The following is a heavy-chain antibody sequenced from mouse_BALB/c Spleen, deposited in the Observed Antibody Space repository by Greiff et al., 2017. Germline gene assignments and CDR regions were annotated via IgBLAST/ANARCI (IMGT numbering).Heavy chain of an antibody. J-gene: IGHJ3*01. CDR1: GFSLTSYD. Sequence: VMLVESGPGLVAPSQSLSITCTVSGFSLTSYDISWIRQPPGKGLEWLGVIWTGGGTNYNSAFMSRLSISKDNSKSQVFLKMNSLQTDDTAIYYCVRDTYDYDIAYWGQGTLVTVSA. D-gene: IGHD2-4*01. CDR2: IWTGGGT. CDR3: VRDTYDYDIAY. V-gene: IGHV2-9-2*01.